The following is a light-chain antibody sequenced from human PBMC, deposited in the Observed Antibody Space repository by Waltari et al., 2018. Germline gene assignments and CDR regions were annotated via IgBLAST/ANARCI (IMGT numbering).Light chain of an antibody. CDR3: QQYHSYST. CDR2: KAS. J-gene: IGKJ1*01. V-gene: IGKV1-5*03. Sequence: DIQMTQSPSTLSASVGDRVTITCRASQNINTWLAWYQQKPGKAPKLLIYKASSLESGVPSRFSGSGSGTEFTLTICSLQPDDFATYYCQQYHSYSTFGQGTKVDI. CDR1: QNINTW.